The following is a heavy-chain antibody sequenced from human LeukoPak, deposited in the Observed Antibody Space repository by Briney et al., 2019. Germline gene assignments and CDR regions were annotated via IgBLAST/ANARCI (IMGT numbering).Heavy chain of an antibody. CDR2: IHYSGST. Sequence: SDTLSLTCSVSGGSVRSGSYYWSWVRQSPGKGLEWIGYIHYSGSTNYNPSLKSRVTISLDTSKNQFSLKLSSVTAADTAVYYCARGLGGAAGGLYNWFDPWGQGTLVTVSS. CDR1: GGSVRSGSYY. V-gene: IGHV4-61*01. CDR3: ARGLGGAAGGLYNWFDP. J-gene: IGHJ5*02. D-gene: IGHD6-13*01.